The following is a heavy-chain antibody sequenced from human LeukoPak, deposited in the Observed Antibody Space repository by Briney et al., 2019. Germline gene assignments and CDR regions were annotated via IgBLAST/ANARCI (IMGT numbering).Heavy chain of an antibody. D-gene: IGHD2-15*01. Sequence: GESLKISCKGSGYSFTSYWIGSVRQMPGKGLEWMGIIYPGDTDTRYSPSFQGQVTISADKSISTAYLQWSSLKASDTAMYYCARSPPGYCSGGSCYRAWFDPWGQGTLVTVSS. CDR2: IYPGDTDT. V-gene: IGHV5-51*01. CDR1: GYSFTSYW. CDR3: ARSPPGYCSGGSCYRAWFDP. J-gene: IGHJ5*02.